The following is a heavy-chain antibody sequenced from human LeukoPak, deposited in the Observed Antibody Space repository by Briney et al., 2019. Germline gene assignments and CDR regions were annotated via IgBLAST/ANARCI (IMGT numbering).Heavy chain of an antibody. D-gene: IGHD3-10*01. CDR2: IYPSGDST. CDR3: ARDDGSGSSPLDY. J-gene: IGHJ4*02. V-gene: IGHV3-23*01. Sequence: GGSLRLSCAASGFTFSTYSMTWVRQGPGKGLEWVSSIYPSGDSTFYADSVKGRFTISRDNSKNSLYLQMNSLRAEDTAVYYCARDDGSGSSPLDYWGQGTLVTVSS. CDR1: GFTFSTYS.